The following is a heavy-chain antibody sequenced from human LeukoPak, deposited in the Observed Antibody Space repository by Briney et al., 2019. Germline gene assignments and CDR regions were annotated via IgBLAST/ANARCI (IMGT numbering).Heavy chain of an antibody. D-gene: IGHD6-19*01. CDR2: ISAYNGNT. J-gene: IGHJ4*02. V-gene: IGHV1-18*01. Sequence: ASVKVSCKASGYTFTSYGICWVRQAPGQGLEWMGWISAYNGNTSYAQKLQGRVTMTTDTSTSTAYMELRSLRSDDTAVYYCARDLLIAVAGTLDYWGQGTLVTVSS. CDR3: ARDLLIAVAGTLDY. CDR1: GYTFTSYG.